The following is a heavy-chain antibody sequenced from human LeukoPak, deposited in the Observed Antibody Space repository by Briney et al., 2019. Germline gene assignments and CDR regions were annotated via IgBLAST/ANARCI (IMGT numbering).Heavy chain of an antibody. J-gene: IGHJ4*02. CDR1: GFTFSDYW. CDR3: VRKGDYYRLDY. Sequence: GGSLRLSCAASGFTFSDYWMSWMRQAPGKGLEWVANIKYDGDEEYYVDSVKGRFTISRDNAKNSVDLQMNNLRAEDTAVFYCVRKGDYYRLDYWGQGTLVTVSS. V-gene: IGHV3-7*01. D-gene: IGHD4-17*01. CDR2: IKYDGDEE.